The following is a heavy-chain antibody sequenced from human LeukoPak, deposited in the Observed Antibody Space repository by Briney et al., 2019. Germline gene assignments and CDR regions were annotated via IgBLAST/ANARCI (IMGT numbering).Heavy chain of an antibody. V-gene: IGHV3-23*01. Sequence: GGSLRLSCAASGFTFSSYAMSWVRQAPGKGLEWVSAMSGSGGSTSYADSVKGRFTISRDNSKNTLFLQMNSLRAEDTAVYYCAKDGYSYAPAYGMDVWGQGTTVTVSS. CDR2: MSGSGGST. D-gene: IGHD5-18*01. CDR1: GFTFSSYA. CDR3: AKDGYSYAPAYGMDV. J-gene: IGHJ6*02.